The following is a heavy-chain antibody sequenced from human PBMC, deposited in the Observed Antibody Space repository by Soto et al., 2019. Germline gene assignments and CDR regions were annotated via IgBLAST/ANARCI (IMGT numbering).Heavy chain of an antibody. Sequence: QITLKESGPTLVKPTQTLTLTCTFSGFALSTRGVGVGWIRQPPGKAPEWLALIYWDDDKRYSPSLRSRLTVTKDTSENQVVLTMTDMDPVDTGTYFCAPQHHRYSRGPFDDWGQGTLVTVSS. CDR1: GFALSTRGVG. J-gene: IGHJ4*02. CDR2: IYWDDDK. CDR3: APQHHRYSRGPFDD. D-gene: IGHD3-22*01. V-gene: IGHV2-5*02.